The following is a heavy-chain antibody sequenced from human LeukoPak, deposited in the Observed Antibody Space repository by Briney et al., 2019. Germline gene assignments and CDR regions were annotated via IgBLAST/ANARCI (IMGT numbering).Heavy chain of an antibody. CDR2: ISGSVGDT. V-gene: IGHV3-23*01. D-gene: IGHD2-8*01. CDR1: VFAFIIYD. Sequence: GGSLRLSRAASVFAFIIYDASWVRHALKKGLEWVSTISGSVGDTYYAESVKGRFTVSRDNSKNTLYLQINSLRAEDTAIYYCAKDRSCTNNVCRGDFDYWGRGTLVTVSS. CDR3: AKDRSCTNNVCRGDFDY. J-gene: IGHJ4*02.